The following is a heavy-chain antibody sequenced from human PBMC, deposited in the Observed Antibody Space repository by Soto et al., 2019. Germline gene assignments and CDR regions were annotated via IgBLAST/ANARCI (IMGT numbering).Heavy chain of an antibody. CDR1: GXSLSGATYS. J-gene: IGHJ4*02. CDR2: IFPSGTT. CDR3: ARSREFDY. Sequence: LSLTCGVSGXSLSGATYSWNWIRQPPGKGLEWIGYIFPSGTTYYNPSLKSRVTISIDVSKNQFSLSLRSLTAADTAVYYCARSREFDYWSQGTLVTVSS. V-gene: IGHV4-30-2*01.